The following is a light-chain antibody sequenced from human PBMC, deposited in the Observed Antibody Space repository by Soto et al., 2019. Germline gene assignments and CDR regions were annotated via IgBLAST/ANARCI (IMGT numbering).Light chain of an antibody. CDR2: THN. V-gene: IGLV1-47*01. J-gene: IGLJ2*01. Sequence: QSVLTQSPSASGTPVQRVTLSCSGSGSNIGSHSVHWYQQLPGAAPKLLIYTHNQRASGVPDPFSGSKSGTSASLAISGLRSDDEADYYWATWHDSLTGVVFGGGTKLTVL. CDR1: GSNIGSHS. CDR3: ATWHDSLTGVV.